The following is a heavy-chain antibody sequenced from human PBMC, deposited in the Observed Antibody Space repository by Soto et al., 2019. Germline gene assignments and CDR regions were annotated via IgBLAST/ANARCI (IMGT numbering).Heavy chain of an antibody. CDR1: EFTFSNYG. V-gene: IGHV3-30*18. CDR2: ISYDEDNI. Sequence: QVQLVESGGGLVQPGQSLRLACVGSEFTFSNYGMHWVRPAPGEWLEWVAVISYDEDNIYYADSVKGRITISRDNSKDTLYLKMNSLRPEDTAVYFCAKSWTTVTTFWYFDLWGRGTLFTVSS. D-gene: IGHD4-17*01. CDR3: AKSWTTVTTFWYFDL. J-gene: IGHJ2*01.